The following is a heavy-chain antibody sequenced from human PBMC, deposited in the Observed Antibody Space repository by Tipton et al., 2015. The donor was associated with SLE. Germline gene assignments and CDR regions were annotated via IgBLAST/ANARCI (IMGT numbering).Heavy chain of an antibody. J-gene: IGHJ4*02. CDR1: GGSISSGGYY. Sequence: TLSLTCTVSGGSISSGGYYWSWIRQHPGKGLEWIGYIYYSGSTYYNPSLKSRVTISVDTSKNQFSLKLSSVTAADTAVYYCASQNGEGYCSGGSCPGDWGQGTLVTVSS. V-gene: IGHV4-31*03. CDR2: IYYSGST. D-gene: IGHD2-15*01. CDR3: ASQNGEGYCSGGSCPGD.